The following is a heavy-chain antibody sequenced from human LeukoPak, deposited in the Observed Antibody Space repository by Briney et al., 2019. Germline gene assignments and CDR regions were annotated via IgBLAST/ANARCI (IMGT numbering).Heavy chain of an antibody. D-gene: IGHD5-18*01. J-gene: IGHJ5*02. V-gene: IGHV3-21*01. CDR3: AREFKSGYGMWA. Sequence: GGSLRLSCAASGFTFSSYSMNWVRQAPGKGLEWVSSISSSSTYIYYADSVKGRFTISRDNAENSLHLQMNSLRADDTAVYYCAREFKSGYGMWAWGQGTLVTVSS. CDR2: ISSSSTYI. CDR1: GFTFSSYS.